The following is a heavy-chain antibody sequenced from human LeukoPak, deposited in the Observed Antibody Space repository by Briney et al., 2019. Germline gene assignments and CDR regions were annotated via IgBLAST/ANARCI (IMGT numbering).Heavy chain of an antibody. V-gene: IGHV3-7*01. CDR2: IYRDGSAT. Sequence: GGSLRLSCAASGFTFSDQWMSWVRQAPGKGLEWVASIYRDGSATYYVDSVKGRFTISRDNAQNLLFLQMNSLRVEDTAVYYCAALHTPKVPRPDWGQGTL. CDR3: AALHTPKVPRPD. J-gene: IGHJ4*02. D-gene: IGHD6-25*01. CDR1: GFTFSDQW.